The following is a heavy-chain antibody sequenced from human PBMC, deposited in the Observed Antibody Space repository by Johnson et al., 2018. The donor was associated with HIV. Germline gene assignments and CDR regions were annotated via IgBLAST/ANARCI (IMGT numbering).Heavy chain of an antibody. CDR3: ARARLLWFRELWPHDAFDI. CDR1: GITFSSYA. CDR2: ISFDGTTI. D-gene: IGHD3-10*01. J-gene: IGHJ3*02. V-gene: IGHV3-30-3*01. Sequence: QVQLVESGGGLVQPGGSLRLSCVASGITFSSYAMHWVRQAPGKGLEWVAVISFDGTTIYYANSAEGRFTISRDNSRDTLSLQMNSLRVEDTALYYCARARLLWFRELWPHDAFDIWGQGTKVTVSS.